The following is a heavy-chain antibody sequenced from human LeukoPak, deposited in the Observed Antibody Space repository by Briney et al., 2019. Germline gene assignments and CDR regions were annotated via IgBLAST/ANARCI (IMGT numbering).Heavy chain of an antibody. CDR2: IWCDGSNK. D-gene: IGHD5-12*01. CDR1: GFTFSSYG. V-gene: IGHV3-33*01. Sequence: GGSLRLSCAASGFTFSSYGMHWVRQAPGKGLEWVAVIWCDGSNKYYADSVKGRFTISRDNSKNTLYLQMNSLRAEDTAVYYCARGGGDSGYDYDDYWGQGTLVTVSS. CDR3: ARGGGDSGYDYDDY. J-gene: IGHJ4*02.